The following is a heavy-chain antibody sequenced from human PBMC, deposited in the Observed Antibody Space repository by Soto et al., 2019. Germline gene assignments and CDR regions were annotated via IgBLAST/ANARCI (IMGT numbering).Heavy chain of an antibody. J-gene: IGHJ4*02. V-gene: IGHV1-58*01. CDR1: GFTFTSSA. D-gene: IGHD6-13*01. Sequence: ASVKVSCKASGFTFTSSAVQWVRQARGQRLEWIGWIVVGSGNTNYAQKFQERVTITRDMSTSTAYMELSSLRSEDTAVYYCAALSRHSSSWYGPGDYRGQGTLVTVSS. CDR3: AALSRHSSSWYGPGDY. CDR2: IVVGSGNT.